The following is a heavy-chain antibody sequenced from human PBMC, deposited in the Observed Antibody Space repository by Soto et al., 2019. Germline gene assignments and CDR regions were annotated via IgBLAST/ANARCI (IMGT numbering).Heavy chain of an antibody. V-gene: IGHV3-30*18. CDR1: GFTFSSYG. CDR3: AKDYRLLRYFDWLPIPQFDP. J-gene: IGHJ5*02. Sequence: GGSLRLSCAASGFTFSSYGMHWVRQAPGKGLEWVAVISYDGSNKYYADSVKGRFTISRDNSKNTLYLQMNSLRAEDTAVYYCAKDYRLLRYFDWLPIPQFDPWGQGTLVTVSS. CDR2: ISYDGSNK. D-gene: IGHD3-9*01.